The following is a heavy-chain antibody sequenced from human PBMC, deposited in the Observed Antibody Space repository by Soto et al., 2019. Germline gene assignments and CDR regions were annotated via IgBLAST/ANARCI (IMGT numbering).Heavy chain of an antibody. J-gene: IGHJ4*02. Sequence: PSETLSRTCPVSGGSINYSYWTCIRQPPGKGLEWIGYISYTGSANYNASLKSRLTISVDTSKNQFSLKLSSVTAADTALYDCARMERSKEGLSVYDFDVWGQGNLVTVSS. V-gene: IGHV4-59*01. CDR2: ISYTGSA. CDR3: ARMERSKEGLSVYDFDV. D-gene: IGHD3-3*01. CDR1: GGSINYSY.